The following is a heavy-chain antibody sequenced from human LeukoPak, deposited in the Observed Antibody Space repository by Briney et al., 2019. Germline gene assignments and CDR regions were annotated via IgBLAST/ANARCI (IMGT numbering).Heavy chain of an antibody. V-gene: IGHV3-48*04. Sequence: GGSLRLSCAASGFTFSTYRMSWVRQAPGKGLEWVSYISSSSGTIYYADSVKGRFTISRDNAKNSLHLQMNSLRAEDTAVYFCARRLDSSGFASDYWGQGTLVTVSS. CDR2: ISSSSGTI. D-gene: IGHD3-22*01. J-gene: IGHJ4*02. CDR1: GFTFSTYR. CDR3: ARRLDSSGFASDY.